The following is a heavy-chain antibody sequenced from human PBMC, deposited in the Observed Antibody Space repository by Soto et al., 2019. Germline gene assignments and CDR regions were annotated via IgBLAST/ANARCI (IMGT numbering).Heavy chain of an antibody. Sequence: QVQLVESGGGVVQRGRSLRLSCAASGFTFSNYGMHWVRQAPGKGLEWVAVILNDGSNRYHADSVKDRFTISRDNSKNTLYLQMNSLRAEAPAVYYCARDDEYSWNGIGVWGQGTMVTVS. V-gene: IGHV3-33*01. CDR2: ILNDGSNR. D-gene: IGHD6-6*01. J-gene: IGHJ6*01. CDR1: GFTFSNYG. CDR3: ARDDEYSWNGIGV.